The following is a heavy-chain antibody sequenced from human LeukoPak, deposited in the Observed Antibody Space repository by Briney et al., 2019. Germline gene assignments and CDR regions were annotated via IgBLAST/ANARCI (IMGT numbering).Heavy chain of an antibody. V-gene: IGHV3-11*04. D-gene: IGHD3-10*01. J-gene: IGHJ5*02. CDR3: ARDTYYGSGSYYIRDWFDP. CDR2: ISSSGSTI. Sequence: GGSLRLSCAASGFTFSDYYMSWIRQAPGKGLEWVSYISSSGSTIYYADSVKGRFTISRDNSKNTLYLQMNSLRAEDTAVYYCARDTYYGSGSYYIRDWFDPWGQGTLVTVSS. CDR1: GFTFSDYY.